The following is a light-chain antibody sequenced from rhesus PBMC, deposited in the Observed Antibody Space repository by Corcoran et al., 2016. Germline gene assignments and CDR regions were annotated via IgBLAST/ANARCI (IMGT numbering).Light chain of an antibody. CDR3: QHYYSTPYS. J-gene: IGKJ2*01. CDR2: EAS. V-gene: IGKV1-25*01. CDR1: QGITND. Sequence: DIQMTQSPSSLSASVGDRVTITCRASQGITNDLAWYQQKPGETPKLLIYEASSLQSGIPSRFSGSGSGTDFTLTIRSLQSEDFATYYCQHYYSTPYSFGQGTKVEIK.